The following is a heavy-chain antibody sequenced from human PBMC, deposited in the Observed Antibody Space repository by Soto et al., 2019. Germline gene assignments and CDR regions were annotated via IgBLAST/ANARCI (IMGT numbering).Heavy chain of an antibody. CDR3: AREGGPYDYIWGSSPHAFDI. D-gene: IGHD3-16*01. V-gene: IGHV3-33*01. CDR2: IWYDGSNK. CDR1: GFTFSSYG. Sequence: QVQLVESGGGVVQPGRSLRLSCAASGFTFSSYGMHWVRQAPGKGLEWVAVIWYDGSNKYYADSVKGRFTISRDNSKNTLYLQMNSLRAEDTAVYYCAREGGPYDYIWGSSPHAFDIWGQGTMVTVSS. J-gene: IGHJ3*02.